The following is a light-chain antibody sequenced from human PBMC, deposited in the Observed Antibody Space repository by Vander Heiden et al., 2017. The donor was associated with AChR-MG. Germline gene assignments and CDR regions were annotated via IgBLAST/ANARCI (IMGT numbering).Light chain of an antibody. CDR1: CIYVSGPNY. CDR2: AVT. J-gene: IGLJ2*01. V-gene: IGLV2-14*01. CDR3: SSYRTSSTHVV. Sequence: QSSLTQPASVSRSPGQSLPISCTGTCIYVSGPNYVSWYQHHPGRAPKVVIYAVTSRPSGVSDRFSGSKSGNTASLTISGLQAEDGAVYYCSSYRTSSTHVVFGGGTRLTVL.